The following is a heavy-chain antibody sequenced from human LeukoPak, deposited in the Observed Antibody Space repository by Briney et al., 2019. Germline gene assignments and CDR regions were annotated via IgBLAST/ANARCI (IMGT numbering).Heavy chain of an antibody. V-gene: IGHV1-2*02. CDR1: GYTFTAYY. CDR2: INPNSGGT. Sequence: ASVKVSCKASGYTFTAYYIHWVRQAPGQGLEWMGLINPNSGGTNYAQKFQGRVTMTRDTSISTAYMELSRLRSDDTAVYYCARAVPDQYFDWDTDAFDIWGQGTMVTVSS. J-gene: IGHJ3*02. CDR3: ARAVPDQYFDWDTDAFDI. D-gene: IGHD3-9*01.